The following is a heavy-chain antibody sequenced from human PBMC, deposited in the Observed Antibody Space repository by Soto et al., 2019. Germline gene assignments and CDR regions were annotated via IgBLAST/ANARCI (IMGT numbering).Heavy chain of an antibody. CDR1: GFTFDDYG. Sequence: PGGSLRLSCAASGFTFDDYGMSWVRQAPGKGLEWVSGINWNGGSTGYADSVKGRFTISRDNAKNSLYLQMNSLRAEDTALYYCARDPADYGDNVGYYYYGMDVWGQGTTVTVSS. CDR2: INWNGGST. CDR3: ARDPADYGDNVGYYYYGMDV. J-gene: IGHJ6*01. D-gene: IGHD4-17*01. V-gene: IGHV3-20*04.